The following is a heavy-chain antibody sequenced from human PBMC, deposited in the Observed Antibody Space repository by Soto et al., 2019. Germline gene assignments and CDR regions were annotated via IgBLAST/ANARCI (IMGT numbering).Heavy chain of an antibody. CDR2: ISSSGSTI. CDR1: GFTFSDYY. Sequence: GSLRLSCAASGFTFSDYYMSWIRQAPGKGLEWVSYISSSGSTIYYADSVKGRFTISRDNAKNSLYLQMNSLRAEDTAVYYCATDIVVVTAMPTDYWGQGTLVTVSS. CDR3: ATDIVVVTAMPTDY. V-gene: IGHV3-11*01. D-gene: IGHD2-21*02. J-gene: IGHJ4*02.